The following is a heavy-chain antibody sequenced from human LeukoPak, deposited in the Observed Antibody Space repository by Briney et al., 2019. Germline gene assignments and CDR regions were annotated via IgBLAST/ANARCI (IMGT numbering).Heavy chain of an antibody. CDR1: GYVFTTYD. Sequence: GASVKVSCKASGYVFTTYDISWVQQATGQGLEWMGWMNPNSGNTGYAQKFQGRVTTTRNTSISTAYMELSSLRSEDTAVYYCAILGGATAYFDYWGQGTLVTDSS. CDR2: MNPNSGNT. D-gene: IGHD1-26*01. CDR3: AILGGATAYFDY. V-gene: IGHV1-8*03. J-gene: IGHJ4*02.